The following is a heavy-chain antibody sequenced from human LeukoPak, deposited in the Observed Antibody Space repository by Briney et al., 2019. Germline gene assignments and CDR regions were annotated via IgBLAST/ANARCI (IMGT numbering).Heavy chain of an antibody. CDR1: GYTFTDYA. J-gene: IGHJ4*02. Sequence: ASVKFSCKASGYTFTDYAIHWVRHATGQGLEWRGWINPIIGGTNHVQKFQGRITMTRNTSINTAYIELSRLRSDDTAVFYCARNTYYFDNSAGTFDIWGQGTLVTVSS. D-gene: IGHD3-22*01. CDR3: ARNTYYFDNSAGTFDI. CDR2: INPIIGGT. V-gene: IGHV1-2*02.